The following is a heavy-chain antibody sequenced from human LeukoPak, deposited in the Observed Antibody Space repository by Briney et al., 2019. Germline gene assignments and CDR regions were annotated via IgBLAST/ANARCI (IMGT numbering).Heavy chain of an antibody. CDR2: INHSGST. CDR3: ARHASYYYDSSPFDI. Sequence: PSETLSLTCAVYGGSFSGYYWSWIRQPPGKGLEWIGEINHSGSTNYNPSLKSRVTISVDTSKNQFSLKLSSVTAADTAVYYCARHASYYYDSSPFDIWGQGTMVTVSS. CDR1: GGSFSGYY. J-gene: IGHJ3*02. V-gene: IGHV4-34*01. D-gene: IGHD3-22*01.